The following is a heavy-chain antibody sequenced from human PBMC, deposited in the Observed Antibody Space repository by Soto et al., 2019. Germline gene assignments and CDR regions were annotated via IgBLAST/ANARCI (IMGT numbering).Heavy chain of an antibody. Sequence: QVQLVQSGAEVKKPGSSVKVSCKASGGTFSSYAISWVREAPGQGHEWMGGIIPIFGTANYAQKFQGRVTITEDESTSTAYMELSSLRSEDTAVYYCAMPGGYSYGFDYWGQGTLVTVSS. CDR1: GGTFSSYA. D-gene: IGHD5-18*01. J-gene: IGHJ4*02. CDR2: IIPIFGTA. CDR3: AMPGGYSYGFDY. V-gene: IGHV1-69*01.